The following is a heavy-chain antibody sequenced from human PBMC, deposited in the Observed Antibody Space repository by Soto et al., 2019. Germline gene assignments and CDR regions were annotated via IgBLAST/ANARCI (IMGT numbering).Heavy chain of an antibody. CDR3: AHWQWELLGFDY. Sequence: TLSLTCTVSGGSISSSSYYWGWIRQPPGKALEWLALIYWDDDKRYSPSPKSRLTITQDTSKNQVVLTMTNMDPVDTATYYCAHWQWELLGFDYWGQGTLVTVSS. CDR1: GGSISSSSYY. CDR2: IYWDDDK. V-gene: IGHV2-5*02. D-gene: IGHD1-26*01. J-gene: IGHJ4*02.